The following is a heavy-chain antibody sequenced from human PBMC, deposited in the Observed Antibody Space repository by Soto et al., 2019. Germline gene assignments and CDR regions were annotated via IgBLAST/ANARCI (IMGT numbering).Heavy chain of an antibody. J-gene: IGHJ4*02. CDR1: GFLFSNYA. CDR3: AKVYYDFWSTYPFYFDY. V-gene: IGHV3-23*01. CDR2: IGGSAENI. Sequence: PGGSLRLSCAASGFLFSNYAMTWVRQAPGKGLEWVSAIGGSAENIYYADSVKGRFTISRDNSKNMLYLQMNSLRAGDTAVYYCAKVYYDFWSTYPFYFDYWGQGTLVTVSS. D-gene: IGHD3-3*01.